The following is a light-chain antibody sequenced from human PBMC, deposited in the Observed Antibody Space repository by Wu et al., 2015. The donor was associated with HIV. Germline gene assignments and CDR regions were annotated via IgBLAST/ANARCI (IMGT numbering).Light chain of an antibody. CDR1: QSVSSRY. CDR2: GAS. V-gene: IGKV3-15*01. CDR3: QQYNNWPPLT. Sequence: EIVLTQSPGTLSLSPGDTATLSCRAGQSVSSRYLAWYQQKPGQAPRLLIYGASTRATGIPARFSGSGSGTEFTLTISSMQSEDFAVYYCQQYNNWPPLTFGGGTKVEIK. J-gene: IGKJ4*01.